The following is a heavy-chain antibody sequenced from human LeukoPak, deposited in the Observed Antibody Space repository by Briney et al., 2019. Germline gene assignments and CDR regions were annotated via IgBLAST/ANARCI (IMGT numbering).Heavy chain of an antibody. J-gene: IGHJ5*02. D-gene: IGHD2-21*01. CDR2: IYYSGST. V-gene: IGHV4-59*01. Sequence: SETLSLTCTVSGGSISSYYWSWIRQPPGKGLDWIGYIYYSGSTNYNPSLKSRVTISVDTSKNQFSLKLSSVTAADTAVYYCARDNLAYCGGDCYSVWFDPWGQGTLVTVSS. CDR3: ARDNLAYCGGDCYSVWFDP. CDR1: GGSISSYY.